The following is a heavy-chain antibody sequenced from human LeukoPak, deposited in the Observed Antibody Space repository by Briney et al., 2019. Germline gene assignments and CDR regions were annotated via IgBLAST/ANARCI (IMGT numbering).Heavy chain of an antibody. CDR3: ASLRAIATFDY. CDR2: IYYSGST. Sequence: SETLSLTCTVSGASISSGDYYWSWIRQPPGKGLEWIGYIYYSGSTYYNPSLKSRVTISVDTSKNQFSLKLSSVTAADTAVYYCASLRAIATFDYWGQGTLVTVSS. CDR1: GASISSGDYY. D-gene: IGHD1-26*01. J-gene: IGHJ4*02. V-gene: IGHV4-30-4*08.